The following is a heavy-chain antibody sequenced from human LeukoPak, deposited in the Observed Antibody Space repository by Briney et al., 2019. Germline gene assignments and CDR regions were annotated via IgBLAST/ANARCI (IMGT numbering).Heavy chain of an antibody. Sequence: SQTLSLTCAVSGGSISSGGYFWSWIRQPPGKGLEWIGYIYHSGSTYYNPSLKSRVTISVDRSKNQFSLKLSSVTAADTAVYYSAREIVGRQGGRLWLPGYFDYWGQGTLVTVSS. CDR3: AREIVGRQGGRLWLPGYFDY. CDR1: GGSISSGGYF. D-gene: IGHD5-18*01. V-gene: IGHV4-30-2*01. J-gene: IGHJ4*02. CDR2: IYHSGST.